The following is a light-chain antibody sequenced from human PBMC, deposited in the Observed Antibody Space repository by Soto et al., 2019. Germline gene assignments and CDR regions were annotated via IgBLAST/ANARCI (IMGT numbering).Light chain of an antibody. V-gene: IGKV3-20*01. CDR2: SAS. J-gene: IGKJ3*01. Sequence: EIVLTQSPGTLSLSPGERATLSCRASPSVTNFLAWYQQKPGQAPRLLIHSASTRAPGIPDRFSASGAGTDFTLTISRLEPEDSAVYYCQQYSASPRTFGPGTKVDIK. CDR1: PSVTNF. CDR3: QQYSASPRT.